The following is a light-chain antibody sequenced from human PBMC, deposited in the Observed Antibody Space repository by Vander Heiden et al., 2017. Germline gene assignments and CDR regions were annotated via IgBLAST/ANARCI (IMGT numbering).Light chain of an antibody. CDR1: QSISSY. Sequence: DIQMTQSASSLPASVGDRVTITCRASQSISSYLNWYQQKPGKAPKLLIYAASSLQSGVPSRFSGSGSGTDFTLTISSLQPDDFATYYCQQSYSNPYAFGQGTKLEIK. J-gene: IGKJ2*01. V-gene: IGKV1-39*01. CDR2: AAS. CDR3: QQSYSNPYA.